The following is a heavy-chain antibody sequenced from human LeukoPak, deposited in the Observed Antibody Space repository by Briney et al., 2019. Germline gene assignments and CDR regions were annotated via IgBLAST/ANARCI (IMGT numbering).Heavy chain of an antibody. D-gene: IGHD2-2*01. Sequence: GGSLRLSCAASGFTFSSYAMSWVRQAPGKGLEWVSTISGSGGSTNYADSVKGRFTISRDNSKNTLYLQMNSLRAEDTAVYYCAKDGPRGIVVPAAIRFDYWGQGTLVTVSS. V-gene: IGHV3-23*01. CDR3: AKDGPRGIVVPAAIRFDY. J-gene: IGHJ4*02. CDR2: ISGSGGST. CDR1: GFTFSSYA.